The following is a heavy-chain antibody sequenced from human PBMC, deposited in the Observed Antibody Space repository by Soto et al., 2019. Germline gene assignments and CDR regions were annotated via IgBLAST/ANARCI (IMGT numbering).Heavy chain of an antibody. D-gene: IGHD3-16*02. CDR3: ASDQVDYYDYVWGSYRYNYFDY. J-gene: IGHJ4*02. V-gene: IGHV3-30-3*01. Sequence: QVQLVESGGGVVQPGRSLRLSCAASGFTFSSYAMHWVRQAPGKGLAWVAVISYDGSNKYYEDSVKGRFTISRDNSKNTLYLQMNSLRAEDTAVYYCASDQVDYYDYVWGSYRYNYFDYWGQGTLVTVSS. CDR2: ISYDGSNK. CDR1: GFTFSSYA.